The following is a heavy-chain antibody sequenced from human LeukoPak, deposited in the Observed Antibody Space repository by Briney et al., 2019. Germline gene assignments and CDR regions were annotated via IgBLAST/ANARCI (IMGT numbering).Heavy chain of an antibody. CDR3: AKGVVAATNAAYYGMYV. CDR1: GSTFSNHG. Sequence: PGSSLTLSYAASGSTFSNHGTHSVRQAPGKWLEWVAVISYDESDKYDADSVKGRFTISRDNSKNTLYLQMNSLRPEDTAVYYCAKGVVAATNAAYYGMYVWGEGATVTVSS. V-gene: IGHV3-30*18. CDR2: ISYDESDK. J-gene: IGHJ6*04. D-gene: IGHD2-15*01.